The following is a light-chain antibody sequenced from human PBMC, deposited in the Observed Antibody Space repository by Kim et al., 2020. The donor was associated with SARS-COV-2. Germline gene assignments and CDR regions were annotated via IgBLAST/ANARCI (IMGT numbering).Light chain of an antibody. CDR2: RDS. V-gene: IGLV10-54*01. CDR3: SAWDSSLGAWV. J-gene: IGLJ3*02. Sequence: LTQPPSVSKDLRQTATLTCTGNTNNVGNQGAAWLQQHQGHPPKLLSYRDSNRPSGISERLSASRSGNTASLTITGLQPEDEADYYCSAWDSSLGAWVFGGGTKLTVL. CDR1: TNNVGNQG.